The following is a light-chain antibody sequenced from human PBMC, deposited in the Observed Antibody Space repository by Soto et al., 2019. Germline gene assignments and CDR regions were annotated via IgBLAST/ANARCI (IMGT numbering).Light chain of an antibody. V-gene: IGKV1-33*01. Sequence: DIQMTQSPPSLSSSVGDRVTITFQASHDIGNSPSWYQEQRGEASKLVISAAYNFESGLPSTFSGSGYGKDFTFTISSLRHEDIATYYCQKSDHLPLFGPGTKVDIK. CDR3: QKSDHLPL. J-gene: IGKJ3*01. CDR2: AAY. CDR1: HDIGNS.